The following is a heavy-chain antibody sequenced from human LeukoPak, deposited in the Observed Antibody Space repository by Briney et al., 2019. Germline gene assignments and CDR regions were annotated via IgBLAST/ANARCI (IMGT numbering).Heavy chain of an antibody. CDR1: GFPFSSYA. V-gene: IGHV3-23*01. Sequence: GRSLRLSCTASGFPFSSYAMNWVRQAPGKGLEWVSAISSSGGSTYYADSVKGRFTISRDNSKNTLYLQMNSLRAEDTAVYYSAKGDGYSLFDYWGQGTLVTVSS. J-gene: IGHJ4*02. CDR2: ISSSGGST. D-gene: IGHD5-24*01. CDR3: AKGDGYSLFDY.